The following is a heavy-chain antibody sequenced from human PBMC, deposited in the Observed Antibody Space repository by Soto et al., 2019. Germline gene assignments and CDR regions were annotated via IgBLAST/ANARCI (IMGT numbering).Heavy chain of an antibody. CDR2: ISGYNGNT. J-gene: IGHJ5*02. CDR3: ARDEVPAANWLDR. V-gene: IGHV1-18*01. CDR1: GYIFINYG. D-gene: IGHD2-2*01. Sequence: ASVKVSCKASGYIFINYGITWVRQAPGQGLEWMGWISGYNGNTNYAQKFQGRVTMTTDTSTSTAYMELRSLTSDDTAVYYCARDEVPAANWLDRWGQGTLVTV.